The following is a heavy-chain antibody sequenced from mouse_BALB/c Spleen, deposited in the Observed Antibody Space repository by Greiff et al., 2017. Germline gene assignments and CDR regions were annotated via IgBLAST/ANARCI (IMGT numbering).Heavy chain of an antibody. D-gene: IGHD1-1*01. V-gene: IGHV1S41*01. CDR2: IAPGSGST. Sequence: DLVKPGASVKLSCKASGYTFTSYWINCIKQRPGQGLEWIGRIAPGSGSTYYNEMFKGKATLTVDTSSSTAYIQLSSLSSEDSAVYFCARRGYGSYFDYWGQGTTLTVSS. CDR1: GYTFTSYW. CDR3: ARRGYGSYFDY. J-gene: IGHJ2*01.